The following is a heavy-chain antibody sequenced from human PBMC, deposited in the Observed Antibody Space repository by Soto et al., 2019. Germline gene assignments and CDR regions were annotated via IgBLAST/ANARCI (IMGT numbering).Heavy chain of an antibody. D-gene: IGHD4-17*01. CDR1: GVSITHGVDH. J-gene: IGHJ3*02. V-gene: IGHV4-61*08. CDR2: VYYSGST. CDR3: ARKTTVTWAFDI. Sequence: ASESLSLTCGVSGVSITHGVDHGTWIRQPPGKGLEWIGYVYYSGSTNYNPSLKSRVTISVDTSKNQFSLKLSSVTAADTAVYYCARKTTVTWAFDIWGQGTMVTVSS.